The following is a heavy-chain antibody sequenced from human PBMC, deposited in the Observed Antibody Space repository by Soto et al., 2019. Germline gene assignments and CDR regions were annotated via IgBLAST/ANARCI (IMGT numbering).Heavy chain of an antibody. CDR2: IYYSGST. CDR3: ARDRGGRGQLYYYYYGMDV. Sequence: PSETLSLTCTVSGGSISSGDYYWSWIRQPPGKGLEWIGYIYYSGSTYYNPSLKSRVTISVDTSKNQFSLKLSSVTAADTAVYYCARDRGGRGQLYYYYYGMDVWGQGTTVTVSS. J-gene: IGHJ6*02. CDR1: GGSISSGDYY. V-gene: IGHV4-30-4*01. D-gene: IGHD2-15*01.